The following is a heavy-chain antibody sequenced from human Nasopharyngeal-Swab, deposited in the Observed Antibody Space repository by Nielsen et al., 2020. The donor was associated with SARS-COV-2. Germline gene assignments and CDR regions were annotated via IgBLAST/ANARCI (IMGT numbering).Heavy chain of an antibody. J-gene: IGHJ4*02. V-gene: IGHV3-30-3*01. Sequence: GESLKISCAASGFTFSNFAMHWVRQVPGKGLEWVAVISYDGSSKYDADSVRGRFTVSRDNSINTLYLQMSSLKIEDTAVYYCARAYTNNGWGHFDHWGQGTLVTVSS. CDR3: ARAYTNNGWGHFDH. CDR2: ISYDGSSK. D-gene: IGHD6-19*01. CDR1: GFTFSNFA.